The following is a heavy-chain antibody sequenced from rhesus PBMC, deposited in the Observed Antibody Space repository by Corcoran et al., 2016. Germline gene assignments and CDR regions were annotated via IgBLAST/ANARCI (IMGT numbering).Heavy chain of an antibody. CDR3: AKDAGDY. CDR1: GYSFTGSW. Sequence: EVQLVQSGAEVKRPGESLRISCKTSGYSFTGSWISWDRQMPGKGLGWMGIIFPGDLDTRYRPSFQGQVTISADKSISTAYLQWSSLKASDTATYYCAKDAGDYWGQGVLVTVSS. V-gene: IGHV5-43*01. J-gene: IGHJ4*01. CDR2: IFPGDLDT.